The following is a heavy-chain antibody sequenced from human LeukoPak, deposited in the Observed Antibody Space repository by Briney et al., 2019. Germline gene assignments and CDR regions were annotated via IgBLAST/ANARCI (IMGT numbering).Heavy chain of an antibody. V-gene: IGHV3-23*01. D-gene: IGHD2-15*01. CDR3: AKGGSRYCSGGSCYLRVDY. Sequence: GGSPRLSCAASGFTFSSYAMSWVRQAPGKGLEWVSAISGSGGSTYYADSVKGRFTISRDNSKNTLYLQMNSLRAEDTAVYYCAKGGSRYCSGGSCYLRVDYWGQGTLVTVSS. CDR2: ISGSGGST. CDR1: GFTFSSYA. J-gene: IGHJ4*02.